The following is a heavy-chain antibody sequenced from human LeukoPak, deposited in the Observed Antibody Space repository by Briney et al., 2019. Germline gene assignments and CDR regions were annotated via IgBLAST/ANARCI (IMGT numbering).Heavy chain of an antibody. Sequence: SVKVSCKASGGTFSSYAISWVQQAPGQGLEWMGGIIPIFGTANYAQKLQGRVTITADESTSTAYMELSSLRSEDTAVYYCARGRAGQLLFDYWGQGTLVTVSS. CDR1: GGTFSSYA. CDR2: IIPIFGTA. D-gene: IGHD2-2*01. CDR3: ARGRAGQLLFDY. J-gene: IGHJ4*02. V-gene: IGHV1-69*01.